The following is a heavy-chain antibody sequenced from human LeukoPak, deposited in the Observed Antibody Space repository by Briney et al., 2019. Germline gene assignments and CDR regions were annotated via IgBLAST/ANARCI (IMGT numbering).Heavy chain of an antibody. CDR2: ISSSSSYI. CDR3: AKEEGDIVAPDY. D-gene: IGHD5-12*01. V-gene: IGHV3-21*01. CDR1: GFTFSSYS. Sequence: GGSLRLSCAASGFTFSSYSMNWVRQAPGKGLEWVSSISSSSSYIYYADSVKGRFTISRDNAKNSLYLQMNSLRAEDTAVYYCAKEEGDIVAPDYWGQGTLVTVSS. J-gene: IGHJ4*02.